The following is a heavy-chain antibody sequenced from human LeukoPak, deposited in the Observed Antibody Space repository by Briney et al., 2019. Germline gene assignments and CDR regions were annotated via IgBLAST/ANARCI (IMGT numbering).Heavy chain of an antibody. CDR2: IYSNGNT. CDR1: GDSLNHYY. V-gene: IGHV4-4*07. Sequence: SETLSLTCNVSGDSLNHYYWSWIRQPAGKGLEWIGRIYSNGNTNYKPSLRSRVSLSIDTTNKQFSLGLKSLTSADTAVYYCARARLLVFSWGEGALVTVSS. D-gene: IGHD2-21*02. CDR3: ARARLLVFS. J-gene: IGHJ4*02.